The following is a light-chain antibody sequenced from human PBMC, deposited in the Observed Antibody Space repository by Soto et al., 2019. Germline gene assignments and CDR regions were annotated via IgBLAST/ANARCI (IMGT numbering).Light chain of an antibody. CDR1: QSVSSN. CDR2: GAS. Sequence: EMVMTQSPATLSVSPGERATLSCRASQSVSSNLAWYQQKPGQAPRLIISGASTRATGVQARFSGSGSGTEFTLTISSLPAEDFAVYHCQHYNSWPRTFGQGTKVESK. V-gene: IGKV3-15*01. CDR3: QHYNSWPRT. J-gene: IGKJ1*01.